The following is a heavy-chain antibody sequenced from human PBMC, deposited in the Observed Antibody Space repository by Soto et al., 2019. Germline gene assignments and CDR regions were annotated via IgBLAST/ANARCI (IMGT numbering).Heavy chain of an antibody. CDR3: AREATDHDYVWGSFPTSWFDP. V-gene: IGHV4-59*01. D-gene: IGHD3-16*01. Sequence: SETLSLTCTVSGGSISSYYWSWIRQPPGKGLEWIGYIYYSGSTNYNPSLKGRVTISVDTSKNQFSLKLSSVTAADTAVYYCAREATDHDYVWGSFPTSWFDPWGQGTLVTVSS. J-gene: IGHJ5*02. CDR2: IYYSGST. CDR1: GGSISSYY.